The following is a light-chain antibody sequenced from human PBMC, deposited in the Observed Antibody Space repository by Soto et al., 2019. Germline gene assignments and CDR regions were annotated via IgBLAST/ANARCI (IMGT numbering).Light chain of an antibody. J-gene: IGLJ1*01. Sequence: QSVLTQPPSASGTPGQRVTISCIGTSSDVGSSDLVSWYQQHPDTAPKLLIYGASKRPSGVSNRFSGSKSGNTASLTISGLQAEDEADYYCCSYASTSPYVFGTGTKLTVL. V-gene: IGLV2-23*01. CDR2: GAS. CDR1: SSDVGSSDL. CDR3: CSYASTSPYV.